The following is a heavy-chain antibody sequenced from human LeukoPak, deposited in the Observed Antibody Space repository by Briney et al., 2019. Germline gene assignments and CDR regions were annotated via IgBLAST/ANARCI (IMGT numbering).Heavy chain of an antibody. Sequence: ASVKVSCKASGYSFTAYGLSWVRQAPGQGLEWMGWISTANGVTKYAQKFQGRVTMTTDTSTTTAYMELSSLRSDDTALYYCAAGRPYSLLDYWGQGTLLTVSS. CDR1: GYSFTAYG. D-gene: IGHD5-18*01. CDR3: AAGRPYSLLDY. J-gene: IGHJ4*02. CDR2: ISTANGVT. V-gene: IGHV1-18*01.